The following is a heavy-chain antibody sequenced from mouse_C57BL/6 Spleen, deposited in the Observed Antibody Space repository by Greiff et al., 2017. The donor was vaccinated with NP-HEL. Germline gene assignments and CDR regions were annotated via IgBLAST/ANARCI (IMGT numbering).Heavy chain of an antibody. CDR1: GYTFTSYW. CDR2: IDPNSGGT. Sequence: VQLQQPGAELVKPGASVKLSCKASGYTFTSYWMHWVKQRPGRGLEWIGRIDPNSGGTKYNEKFKSKATLTVGKPSSTAYMQLSSLTSEDSAVYYCARSRITTVVGDPYFDVWGTGTTVTVSS. D-gene: IGHD1-1*01. J-gene: IGHJ1*03. V-gene: IGHV1-72*01. CDR3: ARSRITTVVGDPYFDV.